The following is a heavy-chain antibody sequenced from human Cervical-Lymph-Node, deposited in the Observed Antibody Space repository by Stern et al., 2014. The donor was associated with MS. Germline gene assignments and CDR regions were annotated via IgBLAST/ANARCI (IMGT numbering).Heavy chain of an antibody. CDR1: GYSFTTYW. V-gene: IGHV5-51*01. J-gene: IGHJ4*02. CDR2: IFPADSDT. Sequence: DQLVQSGAEVKKPGESLKISCKASGYSFTTYWIGCVRQMPGKGLEWMGVIFPADSDTKYSPSFQGQVTISADKSINTAYLQWSSLKASDTAMYYCARLTSSSSYWGQGTLVTVSS. D-gene: IGHD6-6*01. CDR3: ARLTSSSSY.